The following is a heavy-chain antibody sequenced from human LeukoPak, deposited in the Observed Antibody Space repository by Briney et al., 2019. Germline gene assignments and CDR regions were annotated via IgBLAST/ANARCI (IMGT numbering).Heavy chain of an antibody. CDR2: IYPRDGST. J-gene: IGHJ4*02. CDR3: ARDQEGFDY. Sequence: PGASVKVSCKASGYTFTSYAMHWVRQAPGQGLEWMGMIYPRDGSTSYAQKFQGRVTVTRDTSTSTVHIELSGLRSEDTAVYYCARDQEGFDYWGQGTLVTVSS. CDR1: GYTFTSYA. V-gene: IGHV1-46*01.